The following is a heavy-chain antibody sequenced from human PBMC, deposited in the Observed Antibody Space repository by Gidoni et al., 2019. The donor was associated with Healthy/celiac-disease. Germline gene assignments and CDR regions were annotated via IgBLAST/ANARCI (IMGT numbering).Heavy chain of an antibody. CDR2: INPNSGGT. D-gene: IGHD1-7*01. CDR1: GYTFTGYY. Sequence: QVQLVQSGAEVQTPGASVTVSCKASGYTFTGYYMPWVRQAPGQGLEWMGWINPNSGGTNYAQKFQGWVTMTRDTSISTAYMELSRLRSDDTAVYYCARGPYNWNSTPDYWGQGTLVTVSS. CDR3: ARGPYNWNSTPDY. V-gene: IGHV1-2*04. J-gene: IGHJ4*02.